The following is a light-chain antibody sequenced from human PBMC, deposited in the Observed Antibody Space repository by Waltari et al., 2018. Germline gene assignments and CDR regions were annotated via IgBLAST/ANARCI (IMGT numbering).Light chain of an antibody. V-gene: IGLV1-40*01. Sequence: QSVLTQPPSVSGAPGQRVTISCTGRSSNIGAGYDVPWYQQLPGPAPKLLIYGNSNRPSGVPDRFSGSKSGTSASLAITGLQAEDEADYYCQSYDSSLSVVFGGGTKLTVL. J-gene: IGLJ2*01. CDR1: SSNIGAGYD. CDR2: GNS. CDR3: QSYDSSLSVV.